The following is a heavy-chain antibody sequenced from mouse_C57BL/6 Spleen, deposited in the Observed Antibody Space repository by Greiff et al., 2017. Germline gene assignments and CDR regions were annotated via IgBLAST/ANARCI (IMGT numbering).Heavy chain of an antibody. Sequence: QLQQSGAELVKPGASVKLSCKASGYTFTEYTIHWVKQRSGQGLEWIGWFYPGSGSIKYNEKFKDKATLTADKSSSTVYMELSRLTSEDSAVYFCARHEEEGYGNYEGGFDYWGQGTTLTVSS. D-gene: IGHD2-10*02. CDR1: GYTFTEYT. CDR2: FYPGSGSI. CDR3: ARHEEEGYGNYEGGFDY. V-gene: IGHV1-62-2*01. J-gene: IGHJ2*01.